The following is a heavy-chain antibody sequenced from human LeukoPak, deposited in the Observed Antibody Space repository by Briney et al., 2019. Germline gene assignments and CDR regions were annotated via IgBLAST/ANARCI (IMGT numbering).Heavy chain of an antibody. CDR1: GGSISPYY. CDR2: IYYTGST. Sequence: SETLSLTCTVSGGSISPYYWGWIRQPPGKGLEWIGSIYYTGSTYYNPSLKSRVTISLDTSKNQFSLKLSSVTAADTAVYYCARGQALWGQGTLVTVSS. CDR3: ARGQAL. J-gene: IGHJ4*02. V-gene: IGHV4-39*07.